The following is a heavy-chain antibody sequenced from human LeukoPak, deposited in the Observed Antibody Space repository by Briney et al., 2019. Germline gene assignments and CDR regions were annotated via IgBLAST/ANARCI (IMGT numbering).Heavy chain of an antibody. D-gene: IGHD2-15*01. CDR2: ISSNGGST. J-gene: IGHJ4*02. V-gene: IGHV3-64D*06. CDR3: AREDIVAVVSALDY. Sequence: GGSLRLSCSASGFTFSSYAMHWVRQAPGKGLEYVSAISSNGGSTYYADSVKGRFTISRDNSKNTLYLQMSSLRAEDAAVYYCAREDIVAVVSALDYWGQGTLVTVSS. CDR1: GFTFSSYA.